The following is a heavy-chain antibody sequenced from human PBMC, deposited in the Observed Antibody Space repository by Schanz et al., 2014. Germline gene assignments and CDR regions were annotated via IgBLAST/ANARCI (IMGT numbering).Heavy chain of an antibody. CDR1: GFTFSEVY. CDR3: TRDRGALINHNDALDL. J-gene: IGHJ3*01. D-gene: IGHD3-16*01. CDR2: TSTDGTKT. Sequence: QVRLVESGGGLVEPGGSLRLSCSGSGFTFSEVYMSWVRQAPGQGLEKVAVTSTDGTKTYYAASVRGRFTISRDNSKNTVYLQMNSLRSEDTAVYYCTRDRGALINHNDALDLWGQGTVVSVSS. V-gene: IGHV3-30*03.